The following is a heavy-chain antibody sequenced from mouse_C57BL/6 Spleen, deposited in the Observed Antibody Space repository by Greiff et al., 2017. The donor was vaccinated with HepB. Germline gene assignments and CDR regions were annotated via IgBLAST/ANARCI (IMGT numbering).Heavy chain of an antibody. CDR3: ARDGTVRYFDY. CDR2: ISDGGSYT. V-gene: IGHV5-4*01. Sequence: EVKVVESGGGLVKPGGSLKLSCAASGFTFSSYAMSWVRQTPEKRLEWVATISDGGSYTYYPDNVKGRFTISRDNAKNNLYLQMSHLKSEDTAMYYCARDGTVRYFDYWGQGTTLTVSS. D-gene: IGHD1-1*01. CDR1: GFTFSSYA. J-gene: IGHJ2*01.